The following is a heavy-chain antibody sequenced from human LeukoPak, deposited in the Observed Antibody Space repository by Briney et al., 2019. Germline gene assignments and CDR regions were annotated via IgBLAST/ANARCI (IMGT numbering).Heavy chain of an antibody. Sequence: SVKVSCKASGGTFSSYAISWVRQAPGQGLEWMGRIIPIFGTANYAQKFRGRVTITTDESTSTAYMELSSLRSEDTAVYYCARDQEYSSGWLPYWGQGTLVTVSS. V-gene: IGHV1-69*05. CDR2: IIPIFGTA. D-gene: IGHD6-19*01. CDR1: GGTFSSYA. CDR3: ARDQEYSSGWLPY. J-gene: IGHJ4*02.